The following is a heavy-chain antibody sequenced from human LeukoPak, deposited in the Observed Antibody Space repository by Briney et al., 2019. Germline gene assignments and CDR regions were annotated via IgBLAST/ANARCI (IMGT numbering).Heavy chain of an antibody. D-gene: IGHD6-6*01. V-gene: IGHV3-23*01. CDR2: ISGSGGST. CDR1: GFTFSSYA. Sequence: PGGSLRLSCAASGFTFSSYAMSWVRQAPGKGLEWVSAISGSGGSTYYADSVKGRFTISRDNSKNTLYLQMNSLRAEDTAVYYCAKDGGIAARPGAYYFDYWGQGTLVTVSS. J-gene: IGHJ4*02. CDR3: AKDGGIAARPGAYYFDY.